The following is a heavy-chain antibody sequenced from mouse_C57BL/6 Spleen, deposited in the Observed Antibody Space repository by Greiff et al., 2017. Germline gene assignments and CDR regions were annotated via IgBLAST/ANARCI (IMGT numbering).Heavy chain of an antibody. Sequence: QVQLQQPGAELVKPGASVKLSCKASGYTFTSYWMQWVKQRPGQGLEWIGEIDPSDSYTNYNQKFKGKATLTVDTSSSTAYMQLSSLTSEDSAVYYCAMSNYVDYWGQGTTLTVSS. CDR3: AMSNYVDY. V-gene: IGHV1-50*01. D-gene: IGHD5-1*01. J-gene: IGHJ2*01. CDR2: IDPSDSYT. CDR1: GYTFTSYW.